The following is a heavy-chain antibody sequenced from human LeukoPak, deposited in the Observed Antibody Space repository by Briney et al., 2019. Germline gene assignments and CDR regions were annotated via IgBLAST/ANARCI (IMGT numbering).Heavy chain of an antibody. D-gene: IGHD6-13*01. Sequence: PSETLSLTCTVSGGSISSHYWSWIRQPPGKGLECIGYIYYSGSTNYNPSLKSRVTISVDTSKNQFSLKLSSVTAADTAVYYCARLSSSSPFDPWGQGTLVTVSS. CDR3: ARLSSSSPFDP. J-gene: IGHJ5*02. CDR2: IYYSGST. CDR1: GGSISSHY. V-gene: IGHV4-59*11.